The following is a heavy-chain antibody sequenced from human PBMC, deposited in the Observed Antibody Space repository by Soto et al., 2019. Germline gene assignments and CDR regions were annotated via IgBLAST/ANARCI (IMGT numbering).Heavy chain of an antibody. Sequence: QVQLQQWGAGLLKPSETLSLTCAVYGGSFSGYYWSWIRQPPGKGLERNGEINHSGSTNYNPSLKSRVTISVDTSKNQFSLKLSSVTAADTAVYYCARAHRWLQLGGRGWFDPWGQGTLVTVSS. J-gene: IGHJ5*02. V-gene: IGHV4-34*01. D-gene: IGHD5-12*01. CDR3: ARAHRWLQLGGRGWFDP. CDR1: GGSFSGYY. CDR2: INHSGST.